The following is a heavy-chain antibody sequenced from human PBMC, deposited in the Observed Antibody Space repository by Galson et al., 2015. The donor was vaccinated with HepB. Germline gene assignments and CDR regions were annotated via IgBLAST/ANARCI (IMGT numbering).Heavy chain of an antibody. Sequence: QSGAEVKKPGESLKISCKDSGYNFTNYWIAWARQMPGKGLEWMGIIYPGDSDTRYSPSLQGQVTISADKSISTAYVQWNSLKASDTAMYYCARRGMSTTYFHSWGQGTLVTVSS. CDR2: IYPGDSDT. D-gene: IGHD5-24*01. CDR3: ARRGMSTTYFHS. CDR1: GYNFTNYW. V-gene: IGHV5-51*01. J-gene: IGHJ4*02.